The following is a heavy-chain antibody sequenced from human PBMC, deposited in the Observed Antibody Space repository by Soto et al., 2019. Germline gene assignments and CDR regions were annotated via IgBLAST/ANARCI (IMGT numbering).Heavy chain of an antibody. D-gene: IGHD6-13*01. CDR1: GYTFTGYG. CDR2: ISAYSGNA. V-gene: IGHV1-18*01. Sequence: ASVKVSCKASGYTFTGYGIGWVRQAPGQGLEWMGWISAYSGNANYAQKFQGRVTMTTDTSTTTAYMELSSLRSDDTAVYYCARDPNPRIAAAGIWSGAPDYWGQGTLVTVSS. J-gene: IGHJ4*02. CDR3: ARDPNPRIAAAGIWSGAPDY.